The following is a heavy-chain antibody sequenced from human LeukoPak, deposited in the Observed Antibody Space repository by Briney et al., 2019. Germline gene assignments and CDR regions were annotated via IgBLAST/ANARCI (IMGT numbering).Heavy chain of an antibody. CDR1: GYTFTGYY. Sequence: ASVKVSCKASGYTFTGYYMHWVRQAPGQGLEWMGWINPNSGGTNYAQKFQGRVTMTRDTSISAAYMELSRLRSDDTAVYYCARDWGYCSSTSCYSIFDYWGQGTLVTVSS. V-gene: IGHV1-2*02. D-gene: IGHD2-2*02. CDR3: ARDWGYCSSTSCYSIFDY. CDR2: INPNSGGT. J-gene: IGHJ4*02.